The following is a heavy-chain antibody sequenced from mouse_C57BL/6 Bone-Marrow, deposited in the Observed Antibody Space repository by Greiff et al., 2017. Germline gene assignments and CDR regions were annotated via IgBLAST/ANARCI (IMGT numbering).Heavy chain of an antibody. CDR1: GFNIKDYY. CDR2: IDPEDGDT. Sequence: VQLQQSGAELVRPGASVKLSCTASGFNIKDYYIHWVKQRPEQGLEWIGRIDPEDGDTEYAPQFPGQATMTADTSSNTAYLQLSSLTSEDTAVYYCIIYYYGSSYCYFDVWGTGTTVTVSS. V-gene: IGHV14-1*01. D-gene: IGHD1-1*01. J-gene: IGHJ1*03. CDR3: IIYYYGSSYCYFDV.